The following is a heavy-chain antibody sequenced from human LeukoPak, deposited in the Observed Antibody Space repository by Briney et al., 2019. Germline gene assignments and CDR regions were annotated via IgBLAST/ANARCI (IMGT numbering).Heavy chain of an antibody. Sequence: ASVKVSCKASGYTFTSNYMHWVRQAPGQGLEWMGVIAPSRGTTSYAQKFQGRVTMTRDTSTSTLYMELSSLTSEDTAVYYCARASGSSAVPFDYWGQGTLVTVSS. D-gene: IGHD3-10*01. CDR1: GYTFTSNY. V-gene: IGHV1-46*01. J-gene: IGHJ4*02. CDR3: ARASGSSAVPFDY. CDR2: IAPSRGTT.